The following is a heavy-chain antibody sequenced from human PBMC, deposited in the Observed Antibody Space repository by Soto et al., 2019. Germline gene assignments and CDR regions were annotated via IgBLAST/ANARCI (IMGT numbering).Heavy chain of an antibody. D-gene: IGHD5-18*01. CDR3: ARDRDTAMVSHYYYGMDV. CDR2: IYYSGST. V-gene: IGHV4-61*01. CDR1: GGSVSSGSYD. Sequence: TLSLTCTVSGGSVSSGSYDCMWIREPPGNGLEWIGYIYYSGSTNYNPSLKSRVTISVDTSKNQFSLKLSSVTAADTAVYYCARDRDTAMVSHYYYGMDVWGQGTTVTVSS. J-gene: IGHJ6*02.